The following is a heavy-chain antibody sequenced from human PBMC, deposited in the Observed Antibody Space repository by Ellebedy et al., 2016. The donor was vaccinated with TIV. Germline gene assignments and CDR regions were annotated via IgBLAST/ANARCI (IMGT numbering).Heavy chain of an antibody. CDR1: GFTFSDYS. Sequence: GGSLRLSXAASGFTFSDYSMNWVHQAPGNGLEWVSSINSGSTHIYYADSVRGRFTISRDNAKNSLYLQMNSLRAEDTAIYFCARDYYHLLPYFDYWGQGTLVTVSS. CDR3: ARDYYHLLPYFDY. CDR2: INSGSTHI. D-gene: IGHD2-2*01. V-gene: IGHV3-21*01. J-gene: IGHJ4*02.